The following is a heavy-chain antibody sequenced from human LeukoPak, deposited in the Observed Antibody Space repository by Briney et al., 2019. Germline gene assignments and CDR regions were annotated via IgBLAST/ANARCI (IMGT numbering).Heavy chain of an antibody. Sequence: PSETLSLTCNVSGGSVSSGSYYWSWIRRPPGKGLEWIGYVYNSGSTNYNAALKSRVTISADTSKNQFSLKLGSVTTADTAKYYCARDPSGYFNYWGQGILVTVSS. J-gene: IGHJ4*02. V-gene: IGHV4-61*01. CDR2: VYNSGST. CDR3: ARDPSGYFNY. CDR1: GGSVSSGSYY. D-gene: IGHD3-22*01.